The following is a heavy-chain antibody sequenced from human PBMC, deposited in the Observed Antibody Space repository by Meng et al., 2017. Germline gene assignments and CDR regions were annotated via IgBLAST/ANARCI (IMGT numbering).Heavy chain of an antibody. V-gene: IGHV4-39*07. CDR1: GGSISSSSSY. D-gene: IGHD3-22*01. J-gene: IGHJ5*02. CDR3: ARDRFRYDYDSSLNWFDP. Sequence: SETLSLTCTVSGGSISSSSSYWGWIRQPPGKGLEWSGSLYYSGRTSYNPSLKSRVTISVDTSKNQFSLKLSSVTAADTAVYYCARDRFRYDYDSSLNWFDPWGQGTLVTVSS. CDR2: LYYSGRT.